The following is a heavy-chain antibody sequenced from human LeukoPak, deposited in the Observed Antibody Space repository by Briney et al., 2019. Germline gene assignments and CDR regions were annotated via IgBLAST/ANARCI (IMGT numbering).Heavy chain of an antibody. V-gene: IGHV4-39*01. Sequence: PSETLSLTCTVSGGSITNSSYYWGWIRQPPGKGLEWIGSIYYSGSTYYNPSLKSRVTISVDTSKNQFSLKLSSVTAADTAVYYCARRDSSGSGPVDYWGQGTLVTVSS. J-gene: IGHJ4*02. D-gene: IGHD3-22*01. CDR2: IYYSGST. CDR3: ARRDSSGSGPVDY. CDR1: GGSITNSSYY.